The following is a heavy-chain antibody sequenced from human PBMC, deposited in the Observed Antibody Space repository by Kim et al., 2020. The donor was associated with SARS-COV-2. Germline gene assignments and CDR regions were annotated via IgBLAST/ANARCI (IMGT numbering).Heavy chain of an antibody. CDR1: GFTFSSYW. Sequence: GGSLRLSCAASGFTFSSYWMSWVRQAPGKGLEWVANIKQDGSEKYYVDSVKGRFTTSRDNAKNSLYLQMNSLRAEDTAVYYCARDQGYSYGPDAFDIWGQETMVTVSS. CDR2: IKQDGSEK. J-gene: IGHJ3*02. CDR3: ARDQGYSYGPDAFDI. D-gene: IGHD5-18*01. V-gene: IGHV3-7*01.